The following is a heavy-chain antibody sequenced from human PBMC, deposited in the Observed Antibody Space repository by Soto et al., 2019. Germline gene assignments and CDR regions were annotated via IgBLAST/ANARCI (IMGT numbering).Heavy chain of an antibody. D-gene: IGHD6-19*01. V-gene: IGHV1-2*02. Sequence: ASVKLACRASGYTFTGYYIHWVRQAPGQGLEWMGWINPNSGGTNYAQKFQGRVTMTRDTSITTAYMELSRLSSDDPAVYYCASRSTSGLYYYCGQGTLVTV. CDR2: INPNSGGT. CDR3: ASRSTSGLYYY. CDR1: GYTFTGYY. J-gene: IGHJ4*02.